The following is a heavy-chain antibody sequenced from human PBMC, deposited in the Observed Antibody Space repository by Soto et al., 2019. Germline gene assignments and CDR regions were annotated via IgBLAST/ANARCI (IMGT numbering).Heavy chain of an antibody. Sequence: PGGSLRLSCAASGFTVSSNYMSWVRQAPGKGLELVLVIFSGGITYYADSVKGRFAISRDNSKNTLYLQMNSLRAEDTAVYYCARDRVESGYPEYFQHWGQGTLVTVSS. CDR1: GFTVSSNY. CDR3: ARDRVESGYPEYFQH. J-gene: IGHJ1*01. D-gene: IGHD3-22*01. CDR2: IFSGGIT. V-gene: IGHV3-53*01.